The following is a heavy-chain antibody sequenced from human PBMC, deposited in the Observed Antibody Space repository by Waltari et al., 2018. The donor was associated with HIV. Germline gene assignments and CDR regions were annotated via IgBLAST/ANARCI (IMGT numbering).Heavy chain of an antibody. J-gene: IGHJ4*02. V-gene: IGHV1-58*01. CDR1: GFTFTSSA. D-gene: IGHD4-17*01. CDR2: IVVGSGNT. Sequence: QMQLVQSGPEVKKPGTSVKVSCKASGFTFTSSAVQWVRPARGPRLEWIGGIVVGSGNTNYAQKFQERVTITRDMSTSTAYMELSSLRSEDTAVYYCAADFIPRRAPPHPTTVTTYWGQGTLVTVSS. CDR3: AADFIPRRAPPHPTTVTTY.